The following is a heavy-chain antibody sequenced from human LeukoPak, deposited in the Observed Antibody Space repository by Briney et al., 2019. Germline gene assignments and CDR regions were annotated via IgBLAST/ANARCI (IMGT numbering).Heavy chain of an antibody. D-gene: IGHD5-12*01. CDR2: IYSGGDT. CDR1: GFTFNSYA. J-gene: IGHJ4*02. Sequence: GGSLRLSCAASGFTFNSYAMSWVRRAPGRGLEWVSVIYSGGDTEYADSVKDRFIISRDNPKNTLYLQMNRLRAEDTAVYYCVRGVVATIVYWGQGTLVTVSS. CDR3: VRGVVATIVY. V-gene: IGHV3-66*01.